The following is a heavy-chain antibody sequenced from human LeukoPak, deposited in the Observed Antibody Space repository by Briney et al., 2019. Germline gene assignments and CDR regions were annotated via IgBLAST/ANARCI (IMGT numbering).Heavy chain of an antibody. V-gene: IGHV3-23*01. J-gene: IGHJ4*02. Sequence: GGSLRLSCAASGFTVSSNYMSWVRQAPGKGLEWVSSIPASGGSTYYADSVKGRFTISRDNSKNSLYLQMNSLRAEDTAVYYCAKESSGGWYFDYWGQGTLVTVSS. CDR1: GFTVSSNY. CDR2: IPASGGST. D-gene: IGHD6-19*01. CDR3: AKESSGGWYFDY.